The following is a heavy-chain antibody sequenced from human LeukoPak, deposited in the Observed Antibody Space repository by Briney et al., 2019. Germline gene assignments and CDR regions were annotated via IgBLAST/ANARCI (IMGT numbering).Heavy chain of an antibody. J-gene: IGHJ4*02. Sequence: PGGSLRLSCAASGFTFSSYWMHWVRQAPGKGLVWVSRINSDGSSTSYADSVKGRFTISRDNAKNTLYLQMNSLRAEDTAVYYCAREGVGGRGRNSGYDFRYWGQGTLVTVSS. CDR3: AREGVGGRGRNSGYDFRY. CDR2: INSDGSST. D-gene: IGHD5-12*01. CDR1: GFTFSSYW. V-gene: IGHV3-74*01.